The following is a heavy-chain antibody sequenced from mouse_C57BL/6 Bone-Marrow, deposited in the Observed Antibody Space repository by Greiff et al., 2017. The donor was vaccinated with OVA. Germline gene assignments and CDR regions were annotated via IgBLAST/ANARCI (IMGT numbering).Heavy chain of an antibody. J-gene: IGHJ2*01. V-gene: IGHV1-19*01. CDR1: GYTFTDYY. CDR3: ASIFDY. CDR2: INPYNGGT. Sequence: DVKLVESGPVLVKPGASVKMSCKASGYTFTDYYMNWVKQSHGKSLEWIGVINPYNGGTSYNQKFKGKATLTVDKSSSTAYMELNSLTSEDSAVYYCASIFDYWGQGTTLTVSS.